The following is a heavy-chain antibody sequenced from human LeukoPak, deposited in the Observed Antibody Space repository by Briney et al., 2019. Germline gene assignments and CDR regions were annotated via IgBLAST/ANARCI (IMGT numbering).Heavy chain of an antibody. CDR2: IYTSGST. J-gene: IGHJ5*02. CDR3: ARGDYYDSSGYPNWFDP. V-gene: IGHV4-61*02. Sequence: SQTLSLTCTVSGGSISSGSYYWSWIRQPAGKGLEWIGRIYTSGSTNYNPSLKSRVTISVDTSKNQFSLKLSSVTAADTAVYYCARGDYYDSSGYPNWFDPWGQGTLVTVSS. D-gene: IGHD3-22*01. CDR1: GGSISSGSYY.